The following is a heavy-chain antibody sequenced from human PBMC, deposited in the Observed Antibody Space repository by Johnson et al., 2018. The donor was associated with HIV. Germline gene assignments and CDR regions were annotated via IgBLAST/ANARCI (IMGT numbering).Heavy chain of an antibody. V-gene: IGHV3-11*04. J-gene: IGHJ3*02. CDR3: ARDRNIAARQDAFDI. D-gene: IGHD6-6*01. Sequence: QVQLVESGGGLVQPGGSLRLSCAASGFTFSDYYMSWIRQAPGKGLEWVSYISSSGSTIYYADSVKGRFPLSRDNAKNSLYLQMNSLRAEDTAVYYCARDRNIAARQDAFDIWGQGTMVTVSS. CDR1: GFTFSDYY. CDR2: ISSSGSTI.